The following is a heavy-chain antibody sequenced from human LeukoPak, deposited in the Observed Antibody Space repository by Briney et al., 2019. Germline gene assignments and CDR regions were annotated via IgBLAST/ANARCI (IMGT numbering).Heavy chain of an antibody. CDR3: ARSVRDGYGNYFDY. CDR1: GFTFSSYG. CDR2: ISYDGSNK. D-gene: IGHD5-24*01. Sequence: GSLRLSCAASGFTFSSYGMHWVRQAPGKGLEWVAVISYDGSNKYYADSVKGRFTISRDNSKNTLYLQMNSLRAEDTAVYYCARSVRDGYGNYFDYWGQGTLVTVSS. V-gene: IGHV3-30*03. J-gene: IGHJ4*02.